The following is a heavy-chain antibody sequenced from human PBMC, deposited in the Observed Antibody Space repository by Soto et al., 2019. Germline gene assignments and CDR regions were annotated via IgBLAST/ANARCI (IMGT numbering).Heavy chain of an antibody. V-gene: IGHV1-18*01. D-gene: IGHD3-16*01. CDR1: VYIFGSQT. Sequence: SVKVSCKASVYIFGSQTLSWLRQAPGQCLEWMGWITPSNGVTNYAQSFQGRVTMTTDTSKMTAYLELRSLRSDDSGVYYCARWYTAMLGEYYLDFWGEGTLVTVSS. CDR3: ARWYTAMLGEYYLDF. CDR2: ITPSNGVT. J-gene: IGHJ4*02.